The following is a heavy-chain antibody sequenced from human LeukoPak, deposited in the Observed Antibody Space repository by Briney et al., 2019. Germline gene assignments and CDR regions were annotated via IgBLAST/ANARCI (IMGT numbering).Heavy chain of an antibody. CDR1: GGTFSSYA. CDR2: IIPIFGTA. J-gene: IGHJ3*02. CDR3: ARGRQWLVRDDAFDI. Sequence: GASVKVSCKASGGTFSSYAISWVRQAPGQGREWMGGIIPIFGTANYAQKFQGRVTITADESTSTAYMDMSSLRSEDTAVYYCARGRQWLVRDDAFDIWGQGTLITVSS. D-gene: IGHD6-19*01. V-gene: IGHV1-69*13.